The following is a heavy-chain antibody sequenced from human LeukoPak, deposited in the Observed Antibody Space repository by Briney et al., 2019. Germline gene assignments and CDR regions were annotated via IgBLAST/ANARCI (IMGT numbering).Heavy chain of an antibody. CDR3: TARIVGVPFDY. CDR2: IYTSGHT. Sequence: SETLSLTCTVSGDCVKNHYWSWIRQPAGKGLEWIGRIYTSGHTKYNPSLESRVTMSVDTSRNQISLRLSSVTAADTAVYYCTARIVGVPFDYWGQGTLVTASS. J-gene: IGHJ4*02. CDR1: GDCVKNHY. V-gene: IGHV4-4*07. D-gene: IGHD1-26*01.